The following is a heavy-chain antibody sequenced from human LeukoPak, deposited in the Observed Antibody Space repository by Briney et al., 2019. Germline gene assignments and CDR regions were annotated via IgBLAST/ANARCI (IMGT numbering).Heavy chain of an antibody. Sequence: KPSETLSLTCSVSGGSISSISYYWVWIRQPPGQGLEWIGSIYYSGSTNYNPSLKRRVTISIDTSKNQFSLKLSSVTAADTAVYYCARLKNYSGGTCYKPVDYWGQGTLVTVSS. CDR1: GGSISSISYY. CDR2: IYYSGST. CDR3: ARLKNYSGGTCYKPVDY. V-gene: IGHV4-39*01. J-gene: IGHJ4*02. D-gene: IGHD2-15*01.